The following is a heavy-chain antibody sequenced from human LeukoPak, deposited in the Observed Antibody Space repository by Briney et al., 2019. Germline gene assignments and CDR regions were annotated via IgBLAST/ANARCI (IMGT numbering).Heavy chain of an antibody. CDR2: ITGSGGST. D-gene: IGHD6-13*01. CDR3: LVSSSSDY. CDR1: GFIFSSYV. J-gene: IGHJ4*02. V-gene: IGHV3-23*01. Sequence: GGSLRLPCVASGFIFSSYVMSWVRQAPGKGLEWVSAITGSGGSTYYADSVKGRFTISRDNSKNTLYLQMNSLRAEDTAVYYCLVSSSSDYWGQGTLVTVSS.